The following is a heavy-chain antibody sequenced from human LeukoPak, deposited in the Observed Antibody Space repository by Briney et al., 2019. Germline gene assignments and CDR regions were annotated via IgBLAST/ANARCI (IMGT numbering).Heavy chain of an antibody. CDR2: IYYSGST. V-gene: IGHV4-59*12. Sequence: SETLSLTCTVSGGSISSYYWSWIRQPPGKGLEWIGYIYYSGSTNYNPSLKSRVTISVDTSKNQFSLKLSSVTAADTAVYYCAGDDFWSGYYAFFDYWGQGTLVTVSS. D-gene: IGHD3-3*01. CDR3: AGDDFWSGYYAFFDY. CDR1: GGSISSYY. J-gene: IGHJ4*02.